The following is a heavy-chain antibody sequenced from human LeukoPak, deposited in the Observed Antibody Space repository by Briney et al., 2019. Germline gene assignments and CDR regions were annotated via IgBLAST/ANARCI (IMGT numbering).Heavy chain of an antibody. V-gene: IGHV4-59*12. CDR3: AREVTGTFDY. CDR2: IYYSGST. J-gene: IGHJ4*02. CDR1: GGSISNYY. D-gene: IGHD1/OR15-1a*01. Sequence: ETLSLTCTVSGGSISNYYWSWIRQLPGKGLEWVGYIYYSGSTNYNPSLKSRVTISVDKSKNQFSLKLSSVTAADTAVYYCAREVTGTFDYWGQGTLVTVSS.